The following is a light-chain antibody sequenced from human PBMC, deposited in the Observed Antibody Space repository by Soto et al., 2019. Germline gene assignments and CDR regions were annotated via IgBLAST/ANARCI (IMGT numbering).Light chain of an antibody. V-gene: IGKV1-8*01. CDR1: QGISSY. J-gene: IGKJ2*01. Sequence: AIRMTQSPSSFSASTGDRVTITCRASQGISSYLAWYQQKPGKAPKLLIYAASTLQSGVPSRFSGSASGTDFTLTISWLHAEDVANYYCQQYYSYPLTFGQGTKLEIK. CDR2: AAS. CDR3: QQYYSYPLT.